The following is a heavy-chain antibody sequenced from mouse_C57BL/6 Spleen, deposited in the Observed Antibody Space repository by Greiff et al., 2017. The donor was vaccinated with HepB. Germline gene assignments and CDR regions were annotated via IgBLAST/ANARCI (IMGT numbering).Heavy chain of an antibody. D-gene: IGHD2-2*01. J-gene: IGHJ1*03. CDR2: INPSSGYT. CDR1: GYTFTSYW. V-gene: IGHV1-7*01. Sequence: VQLQQSGAELAKPGASVKLSCKASGYTFTSYWMHWVKQRPGQGLEWIGYINPSSGYTKYNQKFKDKATLTADKSSNTAYMQLSSLTYEDSAVYYCARENGYDGDWYFDVWGTGTTVTVSS. CDR3: ARENGYDGDWYFDV.